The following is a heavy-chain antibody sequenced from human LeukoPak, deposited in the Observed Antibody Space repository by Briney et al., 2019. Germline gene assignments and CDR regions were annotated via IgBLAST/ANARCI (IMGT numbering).Heavy chain of an antibody. Sequence: PSETLSLTCTVSGASISTYYWSWIRQPPGKGLEWIAYIFYSGSTNYNPSLKSRVTISVDTSKNQSSLRLNSVTASDTAVYYCARGYYWFDPWGQGTLVTVSS. CDR3: ARGYYWFDP. V-gene: IGHV4-59*01. D-gene: IGHD1-14*01. CDR1: GASISTYY. CDR2: IFYSGST. J-gene: IGHJ5*02.